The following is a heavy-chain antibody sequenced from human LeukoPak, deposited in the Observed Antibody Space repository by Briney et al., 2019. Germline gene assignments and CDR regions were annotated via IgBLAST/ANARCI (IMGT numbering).Heavy chain of an antibody. CDR1: GFTFSSYG. CDR3: ARAGTAMVLGWFDP. D-gene: IGHD5-18*01. V-gene: IGHV3-33*01. Sequence: PGGSLGLSCAASGFTFSSYGMHWVRQAPGKGLEWVAVIWYDGSNKYYADSVKGRFTISRDNSKNTLYLQMNSLRAEDTAVYYCARAGTAMVLGWFDPWGQGTLVTVSS. J-gene: IGHJ5*02. CDR2: IWYDGSNK.